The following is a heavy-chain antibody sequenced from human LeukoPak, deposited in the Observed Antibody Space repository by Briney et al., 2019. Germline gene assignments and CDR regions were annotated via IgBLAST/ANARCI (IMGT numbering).Heavy chain of an antibody. Sequence: GGSVKVSCKASGYTFTSYYMHWVRQAPGQGLEWMGIINPSGGSTSYAQKFQGRVTMTRDTYTSTVYMELSSLRSEDTAVYYCARDRFGGLVSNFDYWGQGTLVTVPS. J-gene: IGHJ4*02. CDR2: INPSGGST. CDR1: GYTFTSYY. V-gene: IGHV1-46*01. CDR3: ARDRFGGLVSNFDY. D-gene: IGHD3-3*01.